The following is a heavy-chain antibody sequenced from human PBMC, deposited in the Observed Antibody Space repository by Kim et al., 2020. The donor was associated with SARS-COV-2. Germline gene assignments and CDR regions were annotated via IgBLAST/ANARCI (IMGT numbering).Heavy chain of an antibody. D-gene: IGHD4-17*01. V-gene: IGHV3-23*01. CDR3: AKGGSRTTVTIALYFDY. Sequence: GGSLRLSCAASGFTFSSYAMGWVRQAPGEGLEWVSATSGSGGSTYYADSVKGRFTISRDNSKNTLYLQMDSLRAEDTAVYYCAKGGSRTTVTIALYFDYWGQGTLVTVSS. CDR2: TSGSGGST. J-gene: IGHJ4*02. CDR1: GFTFSSYA.